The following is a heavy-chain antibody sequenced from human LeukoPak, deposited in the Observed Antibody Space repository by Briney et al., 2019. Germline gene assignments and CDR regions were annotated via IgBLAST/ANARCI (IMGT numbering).Heavy chain of an antibody. Sequence: KPSETLSLTCTVSGGSISSYYWSWIRQPPGKGLEWIGYIYYSGSTNYNPSLKSRVTISVDTPKNQFSLKLSSVAAADTAVYYCARVGSGYSYVDYWGQGTLVTVSS. CDR1: GGSISSYY. J-gene: IGHJ4*02. CDR3: ARVGSGYSYVDY. V-gene: IGHV4-59*08. D-gene: IGHD5-18*01. CDR2: IYYSGST.